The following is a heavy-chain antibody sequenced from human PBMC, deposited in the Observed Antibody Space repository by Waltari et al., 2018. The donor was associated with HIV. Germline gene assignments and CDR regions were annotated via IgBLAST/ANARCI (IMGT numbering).Heavy chain of an antibody. V-gene: IGHV4-61*01. CDR2: IYYSGST. Sequence: QVQLQESGPGLVKPSETLSLTCTVSGGSVSSGSYYWSWIRQPPGKGLEGIGYIYYSGSTNYNPSLKSRVTISVNTSKNQFSLNLSSVTAADTAVYYCARDRSRVPAAIRLWDYYYYGVDVWGQGTTVTVSS. CDR3: ARDRSRVPAAIRLWDYYYYGVDV. D-gene: IGHD2-2*02. CDR1: GGSVSSGSYY. J-gene: IGHJ6*02.